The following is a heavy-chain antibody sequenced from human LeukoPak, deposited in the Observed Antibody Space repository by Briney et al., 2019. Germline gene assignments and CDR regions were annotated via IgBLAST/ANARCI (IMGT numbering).Heavy chain of an antibody. CDR2: TYCRSKWYN. J-gene: IGHJ4*02. Sequence: SQTLSLTCAVSGDSVSSNSAAWNWIRQSPSRGLEWLGRTYCRSKWYNDYAVSVKSRITINPDTSKNQFSLQLNSVTPEDTAVYYCAREVEAAGSYYFDYWGQGTLVTVSS. CDR3: AREVEAAGSYYFDY. CDR1: GDSVSSNSAA. D-gene: IGHD6-13*01. V-gene: IGHV6-1*01.